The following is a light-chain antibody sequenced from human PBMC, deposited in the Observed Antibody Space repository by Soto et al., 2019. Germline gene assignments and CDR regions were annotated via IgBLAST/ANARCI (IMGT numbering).Light chain of an antibody. Sequence: QSVLTQPASVSGSPGQSITISCTGTSSDVGGYNYVSWYQQHPGKAPKLMIYEVSNRPSGVSNRFSGSQSGNTASLTISGLQAEDEAEYYCSSYTSSSTRVFGGGTKVTVL. CDR2: EVS. CDR3: SSYTSSSTRV. J-gene: IGLJ2*01. CDR1: SSDVGGYNY. V-gene: IGLV2-14*01.